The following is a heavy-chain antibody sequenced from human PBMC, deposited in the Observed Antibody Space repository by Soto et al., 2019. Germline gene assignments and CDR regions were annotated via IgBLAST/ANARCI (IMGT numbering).Heavy chain of an antibody. Sequence: QVQLQESGPGLVKPSQTLSLTCTVSGGSISSGGYYWSWIRQHPGKGLEWIGYIYYSGSTYYNPSLKSRVTIAVDPSKNQFSLKLSSVTAADTAVYYCARGGYGSGSYYNGYWYFDLWGRGTLVTVSS. CDR3: ARGGYGSGSYYNGYWYFDL. CDR1: GGSISSGGYY. V-gene: IGHV4-31*03. CDR2: IYYSGST. J-gene: IGHJ2*01. D-gene: IGHD3-10*01.